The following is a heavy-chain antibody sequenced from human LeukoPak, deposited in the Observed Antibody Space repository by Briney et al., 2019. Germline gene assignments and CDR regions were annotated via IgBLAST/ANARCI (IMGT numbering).Heavy chain of an antibody. CDR3: VRGASSIAALNPVWYFDL. V-gene: IGHV1-46*01. Sequence: GASVKLSCKASGYTFTSYYMHWVRQGPGQGLEWMGIINPSGGSTSYAQKLQGRVTMNRDTSTNTVYMELSSLRSEDTAVFYCVRGASSIAALNPVWYFDLWGRGTLVTASS. D-gene: IGHD6-6*01. CDR2: INPSGGST. J-gene: IGHJ2*01. CDR1: GYTFTSYY.